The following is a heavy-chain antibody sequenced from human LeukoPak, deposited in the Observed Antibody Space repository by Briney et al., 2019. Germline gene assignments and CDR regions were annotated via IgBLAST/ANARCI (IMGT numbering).Heavy chain of an antibody. J-gene: IGHJ3*02. Sequence: KPSETLSLTCAVSGGSISSSNWWSWVRQPPGKGLEWIGEIYHSGSTNYNPSLKSRVTISVDKSKNQFSLKLSSVTAADTAVYYCARDADYDSSGNDAFDIWGQGTMVTVSS. CDR3: ARDADYDSSGNDAFDI. V-gene: IGHV4-4*02. D-gene: IGHD3-22*01. CDR2: IYHSGST. CDR1: GGSISSSNW.